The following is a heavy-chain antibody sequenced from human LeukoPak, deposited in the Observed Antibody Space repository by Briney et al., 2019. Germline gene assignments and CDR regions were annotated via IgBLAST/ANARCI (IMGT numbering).Heavy chain of an antibody. V-gene: IGHV4-59*01. D-gene: IGHD5-12*01. J-gene: IGHJ4*02. CDR1: GGSISSYY. CDR3: ARAGYSGYDFYFDY. CDR2: IYYSGST. Sequence: SQTLSLTCTVSGGSISSYYWSWIRQPPGKGLEWIGYIYYSGSTNYNPSLKSRVTISVDTSKNQFSLKLSSVTAADTAVYYCARAGYSGYDFYFDYWGQGTLVTVSS.